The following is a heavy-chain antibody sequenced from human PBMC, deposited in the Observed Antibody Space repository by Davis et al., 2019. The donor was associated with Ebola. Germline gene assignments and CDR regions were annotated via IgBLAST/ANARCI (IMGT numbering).Heavy chain of an antibody. CDR2: MNPNSGNT. Sequence: ASVKVSCKASGYTFPRYDLNWVRQATGQGLEWMGWMNPNSGNTGYAQKFQGRVTMTRNTSISTAYMELSSLRSDDTAVYYCARVYTIFGGMDVWGQGTTVTVSS. V-gene: IGHV1-8*01. D-gene: IGHD3-9*01. J-gene: IGHJ6*02. CDR1: GYTFPRYD. CDR3: ARVYTIFGGMDV.